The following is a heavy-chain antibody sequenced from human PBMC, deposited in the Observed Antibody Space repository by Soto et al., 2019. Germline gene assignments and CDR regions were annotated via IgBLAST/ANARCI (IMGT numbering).Heavy chain of an antibody. Sequence: QVQLVQSGAEVKKPGSSVKVSCKASGGTFSSYAISWVRQAPGQGLEWMGGIIPIFGTANYAQKFRGRVTITAEESTSTAYMELSSLRSEDTAVYYCASPTRGYYGSGSDEGFDYWGQGTLVTVSA. CDR1: GGTFSSYA. CDR2: IIPIFGTA. CDR3: ASPTRGYYGSGSDEGFDY. V-gene: IGHV1-69*12. J-gene: IGHJ4*02. D-gene: IGHD3-10*01.